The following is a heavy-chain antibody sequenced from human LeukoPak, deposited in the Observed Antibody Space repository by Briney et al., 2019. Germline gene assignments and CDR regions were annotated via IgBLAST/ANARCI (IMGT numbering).Heavy chain of an antibody. CDR1: GGSVSDYY. D-gene: IGHD3-10*01. CDR3: ARDLRFGTYYYYYYIDV. Sequence: PSETLSLTCTISGGSVSDYYWSWIRQSPGKGLEWIGYIYYTGSTTYNPSLKSRVTMSADTSKNQFSLRLSSVTAADTAVYYCARDLRFGTYYYYYYIDVWGKGTTVTISS. V-gene: IGHV4-59*02. J-gene: IGHJ6*03. CDR2: IYYTGST.